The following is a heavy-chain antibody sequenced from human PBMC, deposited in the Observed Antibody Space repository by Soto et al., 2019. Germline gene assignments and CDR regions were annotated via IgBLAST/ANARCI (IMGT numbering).Heavy chain of an antibody. CDR3: ARVVRYPPRFDY. CDR2: INGGGGST. CDR1: GFTFRSYA. V-gene: IGHV3-23*01. D-gene: IGHD3-9*01. Sequence: EVQLLQSGGGLVQPGGSLRLSCAASGFTFRSYAMSWVRQPPGKGLEWVAAINGGGGSTYYADSVKGRFTISRDNAKNSLYLQMNSLRAEDTAVYYCARVVRYPPRFDYWGQGTLVTVSS. J-gene: IGHJ4*02.